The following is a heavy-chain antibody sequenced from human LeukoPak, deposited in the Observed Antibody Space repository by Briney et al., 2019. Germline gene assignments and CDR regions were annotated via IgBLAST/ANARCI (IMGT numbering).Heavy chain of an antibody. D-gene: IGHD3-22*01. Sequence: GGSLRLSCAASGLTVSSNYITWVRQPPGKGLEWVSVLHAAGGTYYADSVKGRFNISRHISKNTVYLQMNSLRAEDTAVYYCAREGYDSSGYPRLLDYWGQGTLVTVSS. CDR2: LHAAGGT. CDR3: AREGYDSSGYPRLLDY. V-gene: IGHV3-53*04. CDR1: GLTVSSNY. J-gene: IGHJ4*02.